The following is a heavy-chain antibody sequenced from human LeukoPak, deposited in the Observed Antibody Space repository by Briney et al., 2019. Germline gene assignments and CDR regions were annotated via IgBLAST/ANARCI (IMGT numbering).Heavy chain of an antibody. CDR1: GLTFTTYA. J-gene: IGHJ4*02. CDR2: ISRSGASR. D-gene: IGHD2-15*01. V-gene: IGHV3-23*01. CDR3: VKHVEGSGSWLDY. Sequence: GGSLRLPCAASGLTFTTYAMSWVRRAPGKGLEWVSTISRSGASRYYADSVKGRFTISRDTSKNTLFLQMSSLRAEDTAVYYCVKHVEGSGSWLDYWGQGTLVTVSS.